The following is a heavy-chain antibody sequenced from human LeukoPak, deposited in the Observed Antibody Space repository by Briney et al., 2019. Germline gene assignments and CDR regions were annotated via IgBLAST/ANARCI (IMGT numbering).Heavy chain of an antibody. CDR2: INHSGST. Sequence: SETLSLTCAVYGGSFSGYYWSWIRQPPGKGLEWIGEINHSGSTNYNPSLKSRVTISVDTSKNQFSLKLSSVTAAGTAVYYCAREGSGWYYFDYWGQGTLVTVSS. D-gene: IGHD6-19*01. J-gene: IGHJ4*02. CDR3: AREGSGWYYFDY. V-gene: IGHV4-34*01. CDR1: GGSFSGYY.